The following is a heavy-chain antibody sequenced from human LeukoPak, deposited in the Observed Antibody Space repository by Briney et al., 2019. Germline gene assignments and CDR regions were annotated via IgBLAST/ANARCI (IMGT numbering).Heavy chain of an antibody. D-gene: IGHD2-15*01. J-gene: IGHJ4*02. CDR2: ISAYNGNT. V-gene: IGHV1-18*01. CDR1: GYTFSSYG. Sequence: ASVTVPFKASGYTFSSYGISWVRQAPGQGLEWMGWISAYNGNTNYAQNLQGRVTMTTDTSTSTAYMELRSLRSDDTAVYYCARGPYCNGGTCYSQYFDYWGQGTLVTVSS. CDR3: ARGPYCNGGTCYSQYFDY.